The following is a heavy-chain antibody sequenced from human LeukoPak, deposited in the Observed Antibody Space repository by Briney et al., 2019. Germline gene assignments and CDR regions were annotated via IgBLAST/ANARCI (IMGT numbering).Heavy chain of an antibody. CDR3: ARVVQTSGYYSTGYYYMDV. CDR1: GGSISSGDYY. J-gene: IGHJ6*03. V-gene: IGHV4-30-4*01. D-gene: IGHD3-22*01. CDR2: IYYSGST. Sequence: PSETLSLTCTVSGGSISSGDYYWSWIRQPPGKGLEWIGYIYYSGSTYYNPSLKSRVTISVDTSKNQFSLKLSSVTAADTAVYYCARVVQTSGYYSTGYYYMDVWGKGIMVTVSS.